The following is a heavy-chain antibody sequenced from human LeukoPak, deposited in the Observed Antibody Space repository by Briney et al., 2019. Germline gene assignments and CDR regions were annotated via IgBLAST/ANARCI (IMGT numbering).Heavy chain of an antibody. V-gene: IGHV1-69*01. D-gene: IGHD3-16*01. CDR2: IIPIFGTA. CDR1: GGTFSSYA. CDR3: AKGLLGVPGAYDI. Sequence: SVKVSCKASGGTFSSYAISWVRQAPGQGLEWMGGIIPIFGTANYAQRFQGRVTISADESTSTVYMEMYSLTSEDTASYYCAKGLLGVPGAYDIWGEGTLVTVSS. J-gene: IGHJ3*02.